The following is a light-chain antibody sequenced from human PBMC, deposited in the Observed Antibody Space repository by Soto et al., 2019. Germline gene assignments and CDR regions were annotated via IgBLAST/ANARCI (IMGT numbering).Light chain of an antibody. Sequence: DIVLTQSPDSLAVSLGERATLSCRASQSVSSNLAWYQQKPGQAPRLLIYGASTRATGIPARFSGSGSGTEFTLTISSLQSEDFAVYYCQQYNNWPQGITFGQGTRLEIK. J-gene: IGKJ5*01. CDR2: GAS. CDR1: QSVSSN. CDR3: QQYNNWPQGIT. V-gene: IGKV3-15*01.